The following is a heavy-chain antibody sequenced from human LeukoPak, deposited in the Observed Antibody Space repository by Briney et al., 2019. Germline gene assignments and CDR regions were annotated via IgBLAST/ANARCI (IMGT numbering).Heavy chain of an antibody. J-gene: IGHJ6*02. CDR2: FDPEDGET. CDR1: GYTLTELS. D-gene: IGHD3-3*01. CDR3: ATKSHRTYYDFWSGYPYYYYYGMDV. V-gene: IGHV1-24*01. Sequence: ASVKVSCKVSGYTLTELSMHWVRQAPGKGLEWMGGFDPEDGETIYAQKFQGRVTMTEDTSTDTAYMELSSPRSEDTAVYYCATKSHRTYYDFWSGYPYYYYYGMDVWGQGTTVTVSS.